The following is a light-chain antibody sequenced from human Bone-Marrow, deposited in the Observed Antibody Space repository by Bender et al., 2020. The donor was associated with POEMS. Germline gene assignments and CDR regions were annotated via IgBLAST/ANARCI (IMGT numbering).Light chain of an antibody. Sequence: YVLTQPPSVSVAPGQTARLTCGGKNIGSKSVHWYQQKPGQAPVLVLYDDSDRPSGAPERIPGSHSGNTATRAISRVEAGDEADYYCQVWDSSSDHVFGTGTKVTVL. CDR3: QVWDSSSDHV. J-gene: IGLJ1*01. CDR1: NIGSKS. V-gene: IGLV3-21*02. CDR2: DDS.